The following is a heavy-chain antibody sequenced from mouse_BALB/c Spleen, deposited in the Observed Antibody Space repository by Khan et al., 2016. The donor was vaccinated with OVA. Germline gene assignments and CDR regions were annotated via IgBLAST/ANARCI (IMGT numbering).Heavy chain of an antibody. D-gene: IGHD6-1*01. CDR3: ARSLSTTWYLGV. Sequence: EVELVESGGGLVQPGGSRKPSCAAFGLTFSSFGMHWVRQATEKGLERVAYISFGSPTIYYADTVKGRFTISRDNPKHTLFLQMTSLSSEVTSLSYCARSLSTTWYLGVWGEGTTVTVSS. J-gene: IGHJ1*01. CDR1: GLTFSSFG. V-gene: IGHV5-17*02. CDR2: ISFGSPTI.